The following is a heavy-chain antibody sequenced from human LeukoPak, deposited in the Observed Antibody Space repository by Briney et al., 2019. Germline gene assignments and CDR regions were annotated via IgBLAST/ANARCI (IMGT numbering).Heavy chain of an antibody. D-gene: IGHD3-22*01. J-gene: IGHJ4*02. CDR2: LSSSGSTI. CDR3: ASGGKYYDSSAYGY. V-gene: IGHV3-11*04. Sequence: GGSLRLSCAASGFTFSDYYMSWIRQAPGKGLEGVSYLSSSGSTIYYADSVKGRFTISRDNAKNSLYLQMNSLRAEDTAVYYCASGGKYYDSSAYGYWGQGTLVTVSS. CDR1: GFTFSDYY.